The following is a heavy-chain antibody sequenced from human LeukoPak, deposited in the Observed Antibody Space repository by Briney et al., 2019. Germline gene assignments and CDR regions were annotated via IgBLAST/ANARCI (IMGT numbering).Heavy chain of an antibody. CDR2: IYTGGPT. CDR3: ARDQATVGGGLDS. J-gene: IGHJ4*02. Sequence: PGRSLRLARSATGFTVSGTHMSSVRHAPGKGLEWGSAIYTGGPTYSADSVMRRFTVSRDNSKNTLYLQLNSLSADDTAVYYCARDQATVGGGLDSWGQGTLVTVSS. V-gene: IGHV3-53*01. CDR1: GFTVSGTH. D-gene: IGHD3-16*01.